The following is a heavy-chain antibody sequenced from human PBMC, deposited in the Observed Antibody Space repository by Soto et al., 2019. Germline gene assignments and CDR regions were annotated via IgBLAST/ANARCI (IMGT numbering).Heavy chain of an antibody. J-gene: IGHJ4*02. CDR1: GFTFSSYS. CDR2: ISSSSSTI. V-gene: IGHV3-48*02. CDR3: ARSLPRYCTNGVCFNRREFDY. D-gene: IGHD2-8*01. Sequence: LSLSCAASGFTFSSYSMNWVRQAPGKGLEWVSYISSSSSTIYYADSVKGRFTISRDNAKNSLYLQMNSLRDEDTAVYYCARSLPRYCTNGVCFNRREFDYWGQGTLVTVSS.